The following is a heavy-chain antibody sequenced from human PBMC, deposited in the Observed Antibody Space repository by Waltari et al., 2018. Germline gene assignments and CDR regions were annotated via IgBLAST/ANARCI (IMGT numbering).Heavy chain of an antibody. CDR1: GFTFSSYS. V-gene: IGHV3-21*01. D-gene: IGHD3-10*01. Sequence: EVQLVESGGGLVKPGGSLRLSCAASGFTFSSYSMNWVRQAPGKGLEWVSSISSSSSYIYYADSVKGRFTISRDNAKNSLYLQMNSLRAEDTAVYYCARSPMAHWYFDLWGRGTLVTVSS. CDR2: ISSSSSYI. J-gene: IGHJ2*01. CDR3: ARSPMAHWYFDL.